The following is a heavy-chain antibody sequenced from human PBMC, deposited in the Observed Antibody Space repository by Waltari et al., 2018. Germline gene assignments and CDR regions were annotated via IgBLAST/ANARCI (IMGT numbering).Heavy chain of an antibody. CDR2: ISGSGGST. CDR3: ATEYYYDSRVI. D-gene: IGHD3-22*01. V-gene: IGHV3-23*01. J-gene: IGHJ3*02. CDR1: GFTFSSYA. Sequence: EVQLLESGGGLVQPGGSLRLSCAASGFTFSSYAMSWVRQAPGKGLEWVSAISGSGGSTGYADSVKGRFTISRDNSKNTLYLQMNSLGAEDTAVYYCATEYYYDSRVIWGQGTMVTVSS.